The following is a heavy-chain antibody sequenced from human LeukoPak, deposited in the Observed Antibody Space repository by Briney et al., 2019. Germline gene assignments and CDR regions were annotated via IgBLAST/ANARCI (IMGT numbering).Heavy chain of an antibody. Sequence: PGGSLRLSCAASGFTFSGSAMHWVRQASGKGLEWVGRIRSKANSYATAYAASVKGRFTISRDDSKNTAYLQVNSLKTEDTAVYYCTRHESGYYSSTSCINWFDPWGQGTLVTVSS. V-gene: IGHV3-73*01. CDR2: IRSKANSYAT. CDR1: GFTFSGSA. CDR3: TRHESGYYSSTSCINWFDP. J-gene: IGHJ5*02. D-gene: IGHD2-2*01.